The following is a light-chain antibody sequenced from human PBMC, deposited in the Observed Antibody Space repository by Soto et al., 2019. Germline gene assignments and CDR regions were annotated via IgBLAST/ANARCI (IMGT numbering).Light chain of an antibody. Sequence: EIVMTQSPATLSVSPGERATISCRASQSIRSNLAWYQQKPGQAPRLLIYDASSRATGIPARFSGTESGTEVTLTISSLQSEESAGYYCQQYSDWPLSFGQGTKVDI. J-gene: IGKJ1*01. CDR2: DAS. V-gene: IGKV3-15*01. CDR3: QQYSDWPLS. CDR1: QSIRSN.